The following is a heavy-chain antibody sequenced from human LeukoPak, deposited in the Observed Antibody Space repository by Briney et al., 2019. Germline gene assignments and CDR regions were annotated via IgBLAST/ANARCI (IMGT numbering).Heavy chain of an antibody. CDR3: ASTVLRYFDWSSGVNHAFDI. V-gene: IGHV4-38-2*02. D-gene: IGHD3-9*01. CDR2: IYHSGST. J-gene: IGHJ3*02. CDR1: GYSISSGYY. Sequence: SETLSLTCTVSGYSISSGYYWGWIRQPPGKGLEWIGSIYHSGSTYYNPSLKSRVTISVDTSKNQFSLKLSSVTAADTAVYYCASTVLRYFDWSSGVNHAFDIWGQGTMVTVSS.